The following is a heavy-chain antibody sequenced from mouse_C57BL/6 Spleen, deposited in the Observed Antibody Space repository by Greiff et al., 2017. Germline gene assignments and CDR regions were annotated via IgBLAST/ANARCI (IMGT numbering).Heavy chain of an antibody. D-gene: IGHD2-4*01. CDR3: ARGWDYDVLFAY. CDR1: GYTFTDYN. V-gene: IGHV1-18*01. J-gene: IGHJ3*01. CDR2: INPNNGGT. Sequence: VQLQQSGPELVKPGASVKIPCKASGYTFTDYNMDWVKQSHGKSLEWIGDINPNNGGTIYNQKFKGKATLTVDKSSSTAYMELRSLTSEDTAVYYCARGWDYDVLFAYWGQGTLVTVSA.